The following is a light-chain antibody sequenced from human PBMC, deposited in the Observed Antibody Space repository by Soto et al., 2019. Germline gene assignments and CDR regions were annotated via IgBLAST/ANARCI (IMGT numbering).Light chain of an antibody. CDR3: LQHNSYPRT. CDR1: QGMRNA. V-gene: IGKV1-17*01. Sequence: DIQMTQSPSSLSASVGDRVTITCLASQGMRNALAWYQQKPGKAPKRLIYAASSLQSGVPSRFSGSGSGTEFTLTIRSLQPEDFATYYCLQHNSYPRTFGQGNKVEIK. CDR2: AAS. J-gene: IGKJ1*01.